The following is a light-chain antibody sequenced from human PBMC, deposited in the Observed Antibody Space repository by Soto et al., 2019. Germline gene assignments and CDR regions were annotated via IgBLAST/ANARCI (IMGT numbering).Light chain of an antibody. V-gene: IGKV3-15*01. CDR2: GAS. J-gene: IGKJ5*01. Sequence: EIVLTQSPATLSVSPGERATLSCRASQSVSSDLAWYQQKPGQAPRLLIYGASNRATGTPARFSGSVSGADSTLTISSLQSEDFAVYYSQQYNSWLRTFGRGTRLEIK. CDR3: QQYNSWLRT. CDR1: QSVSSD.